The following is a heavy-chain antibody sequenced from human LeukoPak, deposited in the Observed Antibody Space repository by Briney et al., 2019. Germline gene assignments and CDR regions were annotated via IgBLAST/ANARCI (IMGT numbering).Heavy chain of an antibody. D-gene: IGHD1-1*01. J-gene: IGHJ4*02. CDR3: ARDRAGHGTYYFDY. CDR1: GGTFSSYT. CDR2: IIPILGIA. V-gene: IGHV1-69*04. Sequence: GASVKVSCKASGGTFSSYTISWVRQVPGQGLEWMGRIIPILGIANYAQKFQGRVTITADKSTSTAYMELSSLRSEDTAVYYCARDRAGHGTYYFDYWGQGTLVTVSS.